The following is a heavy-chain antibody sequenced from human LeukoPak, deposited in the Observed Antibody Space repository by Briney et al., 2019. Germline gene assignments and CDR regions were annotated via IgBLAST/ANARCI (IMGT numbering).Heavy chain of an antibody. CDR2: IHPDGYTT. Sequence: ASVKVSCKASGYTFTSYDINWVRQATGQGLEWMGTIHPDGYTTTYARNFQGRVTMTRDTSTSTVYMDLSSLRSEDTAVYYCAREIIAAGKNFDYWGQGTQVTVSS. D-gene: IGHD3-10*01. J-gene: IGHJ4*02. V-gene: IGHV1-46*01. CDR3: AREIIAAGKNFDY. CDR1: GYTFTSYD.